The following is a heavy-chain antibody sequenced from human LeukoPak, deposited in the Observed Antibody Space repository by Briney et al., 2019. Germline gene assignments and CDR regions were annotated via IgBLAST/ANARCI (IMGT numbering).Heavy chain of an antibody. Sequence: PSETLSLTCAVSGESFSGYYWTWIRQTPEKGLEWIGEMNPSGSTSYNPPLKSRVTISVDTSKNQLSLKLSSVTAADTAVYYCARGRQDVTMIVVVMTAVSYYLDVWGKGTTVTVS. CDR2: MNPSGST. V-gene: IGHV4-34*01. D-gene: IGHD3-22*01. CDR1: GESFSGYY. CDR3: ARGRQDVTMIVVVMTAVSYYLDV. J-gene: IGHJ6*03.